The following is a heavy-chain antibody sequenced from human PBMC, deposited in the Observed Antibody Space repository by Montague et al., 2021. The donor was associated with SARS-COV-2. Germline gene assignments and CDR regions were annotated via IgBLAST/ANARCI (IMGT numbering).Heavy chain of an antibody. CDR3: AKEDILTGYYGRDITYYYYGMDV. D-gene: IGHD3-9*01. J-gene: IGHJ6*02. Sequence: SQSVSCVASGFTFSSYGMHWVRQAPGKGLEWVAVIWYDGSNKYYADSVKGRFTISRDNSKNTLYLQVNSLRAEDTAVYYCAKEDILTGYYGRDITYYYYGMDVWGQGTTVTVSS. CDR1: GFTFSSYG. CDR2: IWYDGSNK. V-gene: IGHV3-33*06.